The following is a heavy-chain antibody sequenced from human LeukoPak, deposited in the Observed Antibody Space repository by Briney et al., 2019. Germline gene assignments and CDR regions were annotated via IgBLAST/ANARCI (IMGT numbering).Heavy chain of an antibody. CDR3: VRAGSSGYDWRFDY. J-gene: IGHJ4*02. CDR2: INPNSGGT. Sequence: ASVKVSCKASGYTFTGYYMHWVRQAPGQGLEWMGWINPNSGGTNYAQKFQGRVTMTRDTSISTAYMELSRLRSDDTAVYYCVRAGSSGYDWRFDYWGQGTLVTVSS. D-gene: IGHD5-12*01. V-gene: IGHV1-2*02. CDR1: GYTFTGYY.